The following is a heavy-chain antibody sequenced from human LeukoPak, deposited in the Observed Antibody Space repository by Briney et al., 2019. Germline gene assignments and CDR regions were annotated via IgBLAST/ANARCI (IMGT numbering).Heavy chain of an antibody. D-gene: IGHD1-7*01. J-gene: IGHJ4*02. CDR1: GYTFTNYG. CDR2: ISGYNGAT. V-gene: IGHV1-18*01. CDR3: ARSWNSACDY. Sequence: ASVKVSCKASGYTFTNYGIMWVRQAPGQGLEWMGWISGYNGATDYARKFQGRVTMTTDTSTSTAYMEMRSLRSDATAVYFCARSWNSACDYWGQGTLVTVS.